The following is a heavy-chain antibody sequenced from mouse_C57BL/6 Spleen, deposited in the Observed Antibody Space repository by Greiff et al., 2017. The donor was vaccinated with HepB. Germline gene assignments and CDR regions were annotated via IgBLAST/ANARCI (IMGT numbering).Heavy chain of an antibody. J-gene: IGHJ4*01. Sequence: EVKVVESGGGLVKPGGSLQLSCAASGFTFSSYTMSWVRQTPEKRLEWVATISGGGGNTYYPDSVKGRFTISRDNAKNTLYLQMSSLRSEDTALYYCDKHTYSNYAMHHWAQGTPAIVSS. CDR2: ISGGGGNT. D-gene: IGHD2-5*01. CDR1: GFTFSSYT. V-gene: IGHV5-9*01. CDR3: DKHTYSNYAMHH.